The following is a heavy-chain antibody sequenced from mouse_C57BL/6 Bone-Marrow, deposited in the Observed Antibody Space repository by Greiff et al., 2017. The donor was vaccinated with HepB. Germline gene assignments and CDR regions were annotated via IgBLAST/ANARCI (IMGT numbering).Heavy chain of an antibody. J-gene: IGHJ2*01. CDR2: INPNNGGT. Sequence: EVQLQQSGPELVKPGASVKISCKASGYTFTDYYMNWVKQSHGKSLEWIGDINPNNGGTSYNQKFKGKATLTVDKSSSTAYMELRSLTSEDSAVYYCARTGLYYGSSHFDYWGQGTTLTVSS. CDR1: GYTFTDYY. V-gene: IGHV1-26*01. CDR3: ARTGLYYGSSHFDY. D-gene: IGHD1-1*01.